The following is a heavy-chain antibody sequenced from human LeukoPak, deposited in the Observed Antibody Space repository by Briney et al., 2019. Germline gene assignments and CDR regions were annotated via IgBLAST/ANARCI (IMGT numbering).Heavy chain of an antibody. CDR3: ARDQYDSVWGSYRPYFDY. CDR1: GYTFTSYG. D-gene: IGHD3-16*02. V-gene: IGHV1-18*04. J-gene: IGHJ4*02. CDR2: ISPYTGNT. Sequence: DSVKVSCKASGYTFTSYGISWGRQAPGQGLEWMGSISPYTGNTKYAERLQDRVIMTTDTSTRTAYMELRSLRSDDTAVFYCARDQYDSVWGSYRPYFDYWGQGTLVTVSS.